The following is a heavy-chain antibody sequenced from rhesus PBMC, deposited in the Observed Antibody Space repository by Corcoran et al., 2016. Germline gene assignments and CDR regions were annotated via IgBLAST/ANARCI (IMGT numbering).Heavy chain of an antibody. V-gene: IGHV4-160*01. Sequence: QVQLQESGPGLVKPSETLSLTCAGSGGSISMNYWSWIRQPPGQGLEWIGRSYGSGGSTEYNPSLKSRITSSKDTSKNQFSLKLCSVTAADTAVYCCARRPYSSWSFRAFDFWGQGLRVTVSS. CDR1: GGSISMNY. CDR3: ARRPYSSWSFRAFDF. D-gene: IGHD6-13*01. CDR2: SYGSGGST. J-gene: IGHJ3*01.